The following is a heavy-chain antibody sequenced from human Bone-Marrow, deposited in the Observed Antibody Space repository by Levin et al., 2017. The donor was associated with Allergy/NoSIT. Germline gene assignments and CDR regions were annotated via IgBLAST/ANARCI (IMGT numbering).Heavy chain of an antibody. CDR3: ARRDGSGRYGASDI. Sequence: GESLKISCKGSGYSFTSYWIGWVRQMPGKGLEWMGIIYPGDSDIRYSPSFQGQVTISADKSITTAYLQGSSLKASDTAMYYCARRDGSGRYGASDIWGQGTMVIVSS. CDR2: IYPGDSDI. J-gene: IGHJ3*02. D-gene: IGHD3-10*01. CDR1: GYSFTSYW. V-gene: IGHV5-51*01.